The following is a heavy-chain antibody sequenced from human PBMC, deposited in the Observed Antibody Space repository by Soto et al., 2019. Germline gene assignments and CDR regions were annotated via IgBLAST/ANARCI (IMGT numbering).Heavy chain of an antibody. CDR2: INTGNGYT. CDR1: GYTFATYA. CDR3: TRVTTMFLTPTNYSDDMDV. Sequence: QVQLVQSGAEVKKPGASVKVSCKASGYTFATYAIHWVRQAPGQRLEWMGWINTGNGYTEYSQNFRGRVTITRYTSASTAYMEVSSLRSEDTAMYYSTRVTTMFLTPTNYSDDMDVWGEATTGTVAS. V-gene: IGHV1-3*04. D-gene: IGHD3-9*01. J-gene: IGHJ6*04.